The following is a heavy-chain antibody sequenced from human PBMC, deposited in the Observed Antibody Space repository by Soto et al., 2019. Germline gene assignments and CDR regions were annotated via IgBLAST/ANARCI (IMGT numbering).Heavy chain of an antibody. D-gene: IGHD2-15*01. V-gene: IGHV1-2*02. CDR1: GYTFTGHY. CDR2: INPDRGGT. J-gene: IGHJ4*02. Sequence: ASVKVSCKASGYTFTGHYIHWVRQAPGQGLEWMGWINPDRGGTNYAQKFQGRVTMTRDTSITTAYMELSRLTSDDTAVFYCARGTEEATTPYHFSPYYFDLWGQATLVTVTS. CDR3: ARGTEEATTPYHFSPYYFDL.